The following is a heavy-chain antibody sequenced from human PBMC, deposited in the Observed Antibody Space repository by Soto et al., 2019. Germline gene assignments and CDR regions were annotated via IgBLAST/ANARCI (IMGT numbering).Heavy chain of an antibody. Sequence: QVQLVESGGGVVQPGRSLRLSCAASGFTFSSYGMHWVRQAPGKGLEWVAVISYDGSNKYYADSVKGRVTISRDNSKNTLYMQMNSLRAEDTAVYYCAKDVAVADLYYYYYGMDVWGQGTTVTVSS. CDR2: ISYDGSNK. D-gene: IGHD6-19*01. CDR1: GFTFSSYG. J-gene: IGHJ6*02. CDR3: AKDVAVADLYYYYYGMDV. V-gene: IGHV3-30*18.